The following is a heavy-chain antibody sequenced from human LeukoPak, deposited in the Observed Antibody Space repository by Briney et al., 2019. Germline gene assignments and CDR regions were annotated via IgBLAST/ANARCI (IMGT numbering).Heavy chain of an antibody. CDR1: GFTFSSYA. CDR3: AKRRDIVVVVAARDYFDY. D-gene: IGHD2-15*01. J-gene: IGHJ4*02. V-gene: IGHV3-23*01. CDR2: ISGSGGST. Sequence: GGSLRLSCAASGFTFSSYAMSWVGQAPGKGLEWVSAISGSGGSTYYADSVKGRFTISRDNSKNTLYLQMNSLRAEDTAVYYCAKRRDIVVVVAARDYFDYWGQGTLVTVSS.